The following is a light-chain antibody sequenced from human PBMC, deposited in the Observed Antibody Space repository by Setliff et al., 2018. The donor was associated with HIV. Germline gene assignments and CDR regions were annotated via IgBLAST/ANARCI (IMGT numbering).Light chain of an antibody. Sequence: QSVLTQPRSVSGSPGQSVTISCTGTSSDGGGYNSVSWYQEHPGKAPKLIIYDGSKRPSGVPDRFSGSRSGNTASLTISGLQAEDEADYYCCSYAYSYTALYVFGSGTKVTVL. CDR1: SSDGGGYNS. J-gene: IGLJ1*01. V-gene: IGLV2-11*01. CDR3: CSYAYSYTALYV. CDR2: DGS.